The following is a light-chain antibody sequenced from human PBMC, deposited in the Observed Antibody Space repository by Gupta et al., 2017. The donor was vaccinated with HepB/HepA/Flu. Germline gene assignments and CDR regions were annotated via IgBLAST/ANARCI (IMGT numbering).Light chain of an antibody. CDR2: DVS. J-gene: IGLJ3*02. CDR1: TNDIGTYDY. V-gene: IGLV2-14*03. Sequence: QSALTQPASVSGSPGQSITISCTGTTNDIGTYDYVSWYQQHPGKAPKFMIYDVSDRPSGVSTRFSGSKSGNTASLTISGLQAEDEATYYCSSYTDTSTWVFGGGTNLTVL. CDR3: SSYTDTSTWV.